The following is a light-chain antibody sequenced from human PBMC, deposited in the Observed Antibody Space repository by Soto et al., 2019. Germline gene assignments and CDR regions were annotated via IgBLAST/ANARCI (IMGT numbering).Light chain of an antibody. J-gene: IGKJ1*01. CDR1: QSLVHSDGRTY. Sequence: DIVMTQTPLSSPVTLGQSASISCRSTQSLVHSDGRTYFSWFQRRPGQPPRLLIYEISNRSSGVPDRFSGTGAGTDFTLTISRVEAEDVGVYYCLQATHFPWTVGQGTKVDIK. CDR2: EIS. CDR3: LQATHFPWT. V-gene: IGKV2-24*01.